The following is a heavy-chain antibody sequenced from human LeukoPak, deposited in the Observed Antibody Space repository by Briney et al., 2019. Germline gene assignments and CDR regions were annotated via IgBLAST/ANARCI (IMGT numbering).Heavy chain of an antibody. V-gene: IGHV1-8*01. Sequence: ASVKVSCKASGYTFTSYDVNWVRQATGQGLEWIGWMSPDSGNTGYAQKFQGRVTMTTDTSTTTAYMELRSLRSDDTAFYYCARATVVVAYNWFDPWGQGTLVTVSS. CDR3: ARATVVVAYNWFDP. CDR2: MSPDSGNT. D-gene: IGHD2-15*01. J-gene: IGHJ5*02. CDR1: GYTFTSYD.